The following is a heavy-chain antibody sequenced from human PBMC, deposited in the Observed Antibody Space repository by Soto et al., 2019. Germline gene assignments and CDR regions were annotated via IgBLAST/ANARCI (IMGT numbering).Heavy chain of an antibody. CDR3: ARESEDLTSNFDY. Sequence: GGSLRLSCAASGFTFTRYSMNWVRQAPGKGLEWVSSISSTTNYIYYGDSMKGRFTISRDNAKNSLYLEMNSLRAEDTAVYYCARESEDLTSNFDYWCQGTLVTVSS. CDR1: GFTFTRYS. V-gene: IGHV3-21*06. J-gene: IGHJ4*02. CDR2: ISSTTNYI.